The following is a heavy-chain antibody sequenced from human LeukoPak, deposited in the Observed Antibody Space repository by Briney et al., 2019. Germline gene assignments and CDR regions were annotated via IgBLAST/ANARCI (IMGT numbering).Heavy chain of an antibody. V-gene: IGHV4-59*01. D-gene: IGHD3-3*01. CDR1: GGSISSYY. CDR3: ARDQADFWSGYSYYGMDV. J-gene: IGHJ6*02. Sequence: SETLSLTCTVSGGSISSYYWSWIRQPPGKGLEWIGYIYYSGSTNYNPSLKSRVTISVDTSKNQFSLKLSSVTAADTAVYYCARDQADFWSGYSYYGMDVWGQGTTVTVSS. CDR2: IYYSGST.